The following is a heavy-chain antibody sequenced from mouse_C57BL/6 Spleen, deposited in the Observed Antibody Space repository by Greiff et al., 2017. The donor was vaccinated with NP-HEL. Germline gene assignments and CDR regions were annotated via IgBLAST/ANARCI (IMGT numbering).Heavy chain of an antibody. CDR3: ARDAGITTRYFDV. V-gene: IGHV5-4*01. CDR2: ISDGGSYT. D-gene: IGHD2-4*01. CDR1: GFTFSSYA. Sequence: EVQLVESGGGLVKPGGSLKLSCAASGFTFSSYAMSWVRQTPEKRLEWVATISDGGSYTYYPDNVKGRFTISRDNAKNSLYLHMSHLKSEDTAMYYCARDAGITTRYFDVWGTGTTVTVSS. J-gene: IGHJ1*03.